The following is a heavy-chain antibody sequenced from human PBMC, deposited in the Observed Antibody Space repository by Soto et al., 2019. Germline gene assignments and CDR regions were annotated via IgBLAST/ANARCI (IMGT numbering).Heavy chain of an antibody. CDR3: AQAVAAVVRVSIGGFDY. D-gene: IGHD3-10*01. CDR1: GGAFNGYY. J-gene: IGHJ4*02. V-gene: IGHV4-34*01. CDR2: INHIGTV. Sequence: QVHLQQCGAGLLKPSETLSLTCAVHGGAFNGYYWTWIRQSPGTGLQWIGQINHIGTVDYKPSLKSRDTFSINTDKKQFSLTLTSVTAADTAVYSCAQAVAAVVRVSIGGFDYWVQGTLVTVSS.